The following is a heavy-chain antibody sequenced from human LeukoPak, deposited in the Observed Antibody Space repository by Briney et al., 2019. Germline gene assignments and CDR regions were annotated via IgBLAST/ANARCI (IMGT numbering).Heavy chain of an antibody. J-gene: IGHJ3*02. CDR2: IKQDGSER. V-gene: IGHV3-7*01. CDR3: AKPITISGATDGFDI. CDR1: GFAFSTYW. D-gene: IGHD3-3*01. Sequence: GGSLRLSCAASGFAFSTYWMNWIRQAPGKGLEWVANIKQDGSERYYLDSVRGRFTISRDNAKNSLYLQMSSLRAEDTAVYYCAKPITISGATDGFDIWGQGAKVTVSS.